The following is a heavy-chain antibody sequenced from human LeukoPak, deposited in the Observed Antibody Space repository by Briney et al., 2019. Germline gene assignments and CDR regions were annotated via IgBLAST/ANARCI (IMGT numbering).Heavy chain of an antibody. D-gene: IGHD6-6*01. CDR1: GFTFDDYG. CDR2: ISSSSSYI. V-gene: IGHV3-21*01. Sequence: PGGSLRLSCAASGFTFDDYGMSWVRQAPGKGLEWVSSISSSSSYIYYADSVKGRFTISRDNAKNSLYLQMNSLRAEDTAVYYCARAYPYSSSSDYWGQGTLVTVSS. CDR3: ARAYPYSSSSDY. J-gene: IGHJ4*02.